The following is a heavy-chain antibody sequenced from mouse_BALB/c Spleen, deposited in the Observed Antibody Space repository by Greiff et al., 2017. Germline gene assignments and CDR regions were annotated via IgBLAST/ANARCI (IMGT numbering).Heavy chain of an antibody. CDR2: IDPANGNT. Sequence: EVKLQQSGAELVKPGASVKLSCTASGFNIKDTYMHWVKQRPEQGLEWIGRIDPANGNTKYDPKFQGKATITADTSSNTAYMQLKSLTSEDSAVYYCARSGGMDYWGQGTSVTVSS. D-gene: IGHD3-1*01. V-gene: IGHV14-3*02. CDR1: GFNIKDTY. CDR3: ARSGGMDY. J-gene: IGHJ4*01.